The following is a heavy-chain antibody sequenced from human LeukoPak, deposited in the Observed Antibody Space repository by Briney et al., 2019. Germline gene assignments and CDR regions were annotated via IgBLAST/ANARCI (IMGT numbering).Heavy chain of an antibody. CDR3: ARDKGWALGMDV. Sequence: GGSLRLSCAASGFTFSSYNMNWVRQAPGKGLEWVSVIYSGGSTYYADSVKGRFTISRDNSKNTLYLQMNSLRAEDTAVYYCARDKGWALGMDVWGQGTTVTVSS. V-gene: IGHV3-66*02. J-gene: IGHJ6*02. D-gene: IGHD6-19*01. CDR1: GFTFSSYN. CDR2: IYSGGST.